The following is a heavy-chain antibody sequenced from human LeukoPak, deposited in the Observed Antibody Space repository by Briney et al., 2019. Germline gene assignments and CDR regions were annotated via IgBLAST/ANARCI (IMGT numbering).Heavy chain of an antibody. D-gene: IGHD4-23*01. V-gene: IGHV3-7*01. J-gene: IGHJ3*02. Sequence: GGSLRLSCAASGFTFSSYWMSWVRQAPGKGLEWVANIKQDGSEKYYVDSVKGRFTISRDNAKNSLYLQMNSLRAEDTAVYYCARAKGVYGGNSEGAFDIWGQGTMVTVSS. CDR2: IKQDGSEK. CDR3: ARAKGVYGGNSEGAFDI. CDR1: GFTFSSYW.